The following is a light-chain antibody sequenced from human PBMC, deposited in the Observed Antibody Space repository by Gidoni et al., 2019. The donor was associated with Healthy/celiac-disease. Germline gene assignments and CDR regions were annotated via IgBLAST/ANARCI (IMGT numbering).Light chain of an antibody. CDR1: SSNIGAGYD. J-gene: IGLJ2*01. V-gene: IGLV1-40*01. CDR2: GNS. CDR3: QSYDSSLSHVV. Sequence: QSVLTQPPSVSAAPGQRVTISCTGRSSNIGAGYDVHWYQQLPGTAPNLLIYGNSNRPSGVPDRFSGSKSGTSASLAITGLQAEDEADYYCQSYDSSLSHVVFGGGTKLTVL.